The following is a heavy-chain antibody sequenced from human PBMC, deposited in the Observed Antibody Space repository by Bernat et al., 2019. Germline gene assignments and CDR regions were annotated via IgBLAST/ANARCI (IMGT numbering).Heavy chain of an antibody. D-gene: IGHD4-17*01. CDR1: GGSISSSSYY. CDR2: IYYSGST. V-gene: IGHV4-39*01. J-gene: IGHJ4*02. Sequence: QLQLQESGPGLVKPSETLSLTCTVSGGSISSSSYYWGWIRQPPGKGLEWIGSIYYSGSTYYNPSLKSRVTISVDTSKNQFSLKLSSVTAADTAVYYCATSDYGDYVFYGLGYWGQGTLVTVSS. CDR3: ATSDYGDYVFYGLGY.